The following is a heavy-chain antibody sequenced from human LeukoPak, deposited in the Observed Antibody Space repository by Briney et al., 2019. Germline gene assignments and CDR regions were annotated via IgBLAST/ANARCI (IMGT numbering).Heavy chain of an antibody. D-gene: IGHD2-21*01. J-gene: IGHJ4*02. V-gene: IGHV4-61*02. CDR2: IYTSGST. CDR3: ARGVVIAPQTFDY. CDR1: GGSISSGSYY. Sequence: PSETLSLTCTVSGGSISSGSYYWSWIQQPAGKGLEWIGRIYTSGSTNYNPSLKSRVTISVDTSKNQFSLKLSSVTAADTAVYYCARGVVIAPQTFDYWGQGTLVTVSS.